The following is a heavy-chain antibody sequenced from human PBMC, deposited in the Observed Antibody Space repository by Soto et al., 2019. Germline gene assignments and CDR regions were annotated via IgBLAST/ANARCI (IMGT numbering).Heavy chain of an antibody. D-gene: IGHD5-18*01. Sequence: QVQLQESGPGLVKPSETLSLTCTVSGGSISSYYWSWIRQPPGKGLEWIGYIYYSGSTNYNPSLKMRVSTSVDTSTNQFSLKLSSVTAADTAVYYCARDLGTATENWFDPWGQGTLVTVSS. V-gene: IGHV4-59*01. CDR2: IYYSGST. CDR3: ARDLGTATENWFDP. J-gene: IGHJ5*02. CDR1: GGSISSYY.